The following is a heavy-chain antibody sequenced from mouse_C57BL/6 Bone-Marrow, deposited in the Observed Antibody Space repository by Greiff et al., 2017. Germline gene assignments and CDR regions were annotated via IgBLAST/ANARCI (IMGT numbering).Heavy chain of an antibody. CDR1: GYSFTGYY. CDR3: ARRVY. J-gene: IGHJ3*01. CDR2: INPSTGGT. V-gene: IGHV1-42*01. Sequence: VQLQQSGPELVKPGASVKISCKASGYSFTGYYMNWVKQSPEKSLEWIGEINPSTGGTTYNQKFKAKATLTVDKSSSTAYMQRKSLTSEDSAVYYCARRVYWGQGTLVTVSA.